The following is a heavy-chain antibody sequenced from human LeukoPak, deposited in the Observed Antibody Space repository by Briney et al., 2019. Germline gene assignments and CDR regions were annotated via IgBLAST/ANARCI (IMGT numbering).Heavy chain of an antibody. CDR1: GGSFSGYY. D-gene: IGHD2-8*01. J-gene: IGHJ5*01. V-gene: IGHV4-59*01. Sequence: PSETLSLTCAVYGGSFSGYYWSWIRQPPGKGLEWIGYIYYTGSTNYNSSLKSRVTISVDTSKNQFSLNLSSVTAADTAMYYCARAVLATKSEHWFDSWGQGTLVTVSS. CDR3: ARAVLATKSEHWFDS. CDR2: IYYTGST.